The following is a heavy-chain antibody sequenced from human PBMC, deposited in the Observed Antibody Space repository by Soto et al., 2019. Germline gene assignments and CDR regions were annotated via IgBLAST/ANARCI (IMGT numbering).Heavy chain of an antibody. Sequence: QVELVQSGTEVKKPGASVKVSCEASSFTFIDFYIHWLRQAPGQGLEWMGWINAKNGGTRYAEKFQDRVTLTRDRSVKKPYRSLRTRISDTTAVFYCGGRTCTAGFCYTELTPSWGKGTLATV. CDR3: GGRTCTAGFCYTELTPS. CDR1: SFTFIDFY. V-gene: IGHV1-2*02. CDR2: INAKNGGT. D-gene: IGHD2-8*02. J-gene: IGHJ4*02.